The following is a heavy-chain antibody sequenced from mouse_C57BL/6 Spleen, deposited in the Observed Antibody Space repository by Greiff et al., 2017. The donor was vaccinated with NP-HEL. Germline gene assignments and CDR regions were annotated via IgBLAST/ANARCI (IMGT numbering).Heavy chain of an antibody. CDR3: ASGGDYDAWFAY. D-gene: IGHD2-4*01. CDR2: IWGVGST. Sequence: VKVVESGPGLVAPSQSLSITCTVSGFSLTSYGVDWVRQSPGKGLEWLGVIWGVGSTNYNSALKSRLSISKDNSKSQVFLKMNSLQTDDTAMYYCASGGDYDAWFAYWGQGTLVTVSA. CDR1: GFSLTSYG. V-gene: IGHV2-6*01. J-gene: IGHJ3*01.